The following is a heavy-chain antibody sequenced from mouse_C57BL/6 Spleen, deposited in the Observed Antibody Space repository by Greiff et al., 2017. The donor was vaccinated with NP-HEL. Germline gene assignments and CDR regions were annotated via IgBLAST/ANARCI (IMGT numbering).Heavy chain of an antibody. CDR3: ARDYYCSSYAMDY. CDR2: IYPGSGST. V-gene: IGHV1-55*01. CDR1: GYTFTSYW. D-gene: IGHD1-1*01. Sequence: QVQLQQPGAELVKPGASVKMSCKASGYTFTSYWITWVKQRPGQGLEWIGDIYPGSGSTNYNEKFKSKATLTVDTSSSTAYMQLSSLTSEDSAVYYCARDYYCSSYAMDYWGQGTSVTVSS. J-gene: IGHJ4*01.